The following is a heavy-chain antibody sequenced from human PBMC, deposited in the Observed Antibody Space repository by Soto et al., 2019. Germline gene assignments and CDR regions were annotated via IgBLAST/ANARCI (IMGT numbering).Heavy chain of an antibody. Sequence: QVQLVESGGGVVQPGRSLRLSCAASGFTFSSYAMHWVRQAPGKGLEWVAVISYDGSNKYYADSVKGRFTISRDNSKNTLYQQMNRLRAEDTAVYYCARETDSGSLDYWGQGTLVTFSS. J-gene: IGHJ4*02. CDR1: GFTFSSYA. V-gene: IGHV3-30-3*01. D-gene: IGHD1-26*01. CDR3: ARETDSGSLDY. CDR2: ISYDGSNK.